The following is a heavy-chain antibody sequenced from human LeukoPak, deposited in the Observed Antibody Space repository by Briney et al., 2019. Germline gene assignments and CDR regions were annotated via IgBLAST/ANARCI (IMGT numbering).Heavy chain of an antibody. V-gene: IGHV1-2*02. Sequence: ASVKVSCKASGYSFTGYYMHWVRQAPGQGLEWMGWINPNSGGTKYAQKFQGRVTMTRDTSISTAYMELSRLRSDDTAVYYCAKDFRDYSAYYYYYMDVWGKGTTVTVSS. CDR1: GYSFTGYY. D-gene: IGHD4/OR15-4a*01. CDR2: INPNSGGT. J-gene: IGHJ6*03. CDR3: AKDFRDYSAYYYYYMDV.